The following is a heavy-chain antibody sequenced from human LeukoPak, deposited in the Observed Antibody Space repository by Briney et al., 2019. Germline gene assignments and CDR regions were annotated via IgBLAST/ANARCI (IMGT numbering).Heavy chain of an antibody. J-gene: IGHJ6*02. Sequence: SETLSLTCTASGGSISSYYWSWIRQPPGKGLEWIGYIYYSGSTNYNPSLKSRVTISVDTSKNQFSLKLSSVTAADTAGYYCARHGAVAGTNYYYYYGMDVWGQGTTVTVSS. CDR1: GGSISSYY. D-gene: IGHD6-19*01. V-gene: IGHV4-59*08. CDR2: IYYSGST. CDR3: ARHGAVAGTNYYYYYGMDV.